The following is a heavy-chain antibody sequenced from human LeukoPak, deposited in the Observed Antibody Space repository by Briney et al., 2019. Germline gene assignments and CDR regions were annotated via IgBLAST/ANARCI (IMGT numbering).Heavy chain of an antibody. Sequence: ASVKVSCKASGYTFTGYYMHWVRQAPGQGLEWMGWINPNSGGTNYAQRFQGRVTMTRDTSISTAYMELSRLRSDDTAVYYCARDYLTDYYDSSGLDIWGQGTMVTVSS. V-gene: IGHV1-2*02. D-gene: IGHD3-22*01. J-gene: IGHJ3*02. CDR2: INPNSGGT. CDR3: ARDYLTDYYDSSGLDI. CDR1: GYTFTGYY.